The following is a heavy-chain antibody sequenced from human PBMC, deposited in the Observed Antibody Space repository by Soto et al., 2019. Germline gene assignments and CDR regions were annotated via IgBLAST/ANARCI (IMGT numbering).Heavy chain of an antibody. J-gene: IGHJ4*02. CDR1: GFTFSNAW. CDR3: TTVDAVVLN. D-gene: IGHD6-19*01. Sequence: EVQLVESGGGLLKPGGSLRLSCAASGFTFSNAWMSWVRQAPGGGLEWVGRIKRNIDGGTTDYAAPVKGRFAISRDDSNSILYLEMNSLRSEDTAVYYCTTVDAVVLNWGQGLLVTVSS. V-gene: IGHV3-15*01. CDR2: IKRNIDGGTT.